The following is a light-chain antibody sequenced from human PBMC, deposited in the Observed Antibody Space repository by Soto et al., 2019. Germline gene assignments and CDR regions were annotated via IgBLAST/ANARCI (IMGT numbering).Light chain of an antibody. V-gene: IGLV6-57*01. Sequence: NFMLTQPHSVSESPGKTVTISCTRSSGSIASNYVQWYQQRPGSSPTTVIYEDNQRPSGVPDRFSGSIDSSSNSASLTISGLKTEDEAEYYCQSYASSNFWVFGGGTKLTVL. CDR2: EDN. CDR3: QSYASSNFWV. J-gene: IGLJ3*02. CDR1: SGSIASNY.